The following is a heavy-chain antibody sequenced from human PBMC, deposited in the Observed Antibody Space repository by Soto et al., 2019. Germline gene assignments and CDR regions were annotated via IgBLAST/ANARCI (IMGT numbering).Heavy chain of an antibody. Sequence: ASETLSLTCTVSGGSINSADYYWSWIRQPPGEGLEWIGHIYDSGKTYTNPSLQSQVTMSVDTSKTQFSLRLTSVTAADTAVYYCARGPTSDKVDYWGQGTLVTVS. CDR3: ARGPTSDKVDY. J-gene: IGHJ4*02. CDR1: GGSINSADYY. V-gene: IGHV4-30-4*01. CDR2: IYDSGKT. D-gene: IGHD3-10*01.